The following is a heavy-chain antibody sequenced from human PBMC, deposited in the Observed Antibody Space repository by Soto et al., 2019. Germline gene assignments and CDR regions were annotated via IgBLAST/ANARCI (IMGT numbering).Heavy chain of an antibody. CDR2: IYWNDDK. Sequence: QITLEESGPSLVKPTQPLTLTCTFSGFSLKKSGVGVAWIRQPPGKALEWLALIYWNDDKRYSPTLKNRININKDTSKNQVVLTMTNMDTVDTGTYYCAHRRGIAAIATFDYWGQGMLVTVSS. CDR1: GFSLKKSGVG. D-gene: IGHD6-13*01. V-gene: IGHV2-5*01. CDR3: AHRRGIAAIATFDY. J-gene: IGHJ4*02.